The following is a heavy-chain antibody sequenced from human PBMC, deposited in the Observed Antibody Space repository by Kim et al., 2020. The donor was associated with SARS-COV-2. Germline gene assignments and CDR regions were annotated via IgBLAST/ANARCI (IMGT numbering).Heavy chain of an antibody. J-gene: IGHJ5*02. CDR1: GYTFTSYG. Sequence: ASVKVSCKTSGYTFTSYGITWVRQAPGQGLEWMGWISAYNGDTDYAQKIQGRVTMTTDTSTSTAYMEVRSLRSDDTAVYYCARGGHNQKAAAYSWFDPWGQGTLVTVSS. CDR2: ISAYNGDT. CDR3: ARGGHNQKAAAYSWFDP. V-gene: IGHV1-18*04. D-gene: IGHD6-13*01.